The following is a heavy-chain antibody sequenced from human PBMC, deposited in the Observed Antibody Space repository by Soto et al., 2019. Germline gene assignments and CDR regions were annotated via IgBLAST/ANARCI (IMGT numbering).Heavy chain of an antibody. CDR1: GYAFSFG. J-gene: IGHJ4*02. CDR2: ISASDGST. D-gene: IGHD3-10*01. Sequence: ASVKVSCKASGYAFSFGFSWVRQAPGQGLEWMGWISASDGSTNSAQKFRCRISLTTDTSTNTAYLDLLSLTSDDTAVYFCATYYFGSGSYYRFDNWGQGTLVTVSS. CDR3: ATYYFGSGSYYRFDN. V-gene: IGHV1-18*01.